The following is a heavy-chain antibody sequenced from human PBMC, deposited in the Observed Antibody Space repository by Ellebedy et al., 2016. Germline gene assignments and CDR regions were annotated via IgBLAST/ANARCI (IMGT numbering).Heavy chain of an antibody. CDR2: ISNDGSDT. CDR3: ARDRERSYDY. D-gene: IGHD3-10*01. Sequence: GGSLRLXCAASGFTFSTYWMHWVRQAPGKGLVWVSRISNDGSDTRYADSVKGRFTISRNNAKNTMYLQMNSLRAEDTAVYYCARDRERSYDYWGQGTLVTVSS. V-gene: IGHV3-74*01. CDR1: GFTFSTYW. J-gene: IGHJ4*02.